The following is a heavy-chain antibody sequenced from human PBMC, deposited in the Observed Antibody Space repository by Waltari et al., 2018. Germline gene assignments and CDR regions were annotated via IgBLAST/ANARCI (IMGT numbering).Heavy chain of an antibody. J-gene: IGHJ4*02. CDR1: GFTIRSYE. V-gene: IGHV3-48*03. CDR3: ARVRSVVGEGVY. Sequence: EVQLVESGGGLVQPGGSLSLSCAVAGFTIRSYEMNLVRQAPGKGLEWVAYISSSDKTRYADSVKGRFTISRDNAKNSLYLQMSSLRAEDTAIYYCARVRSVVGEGVYWGQGTLVTVSS. D-gene: IGHD2-15*01. CDR2: ISSSDKTR.